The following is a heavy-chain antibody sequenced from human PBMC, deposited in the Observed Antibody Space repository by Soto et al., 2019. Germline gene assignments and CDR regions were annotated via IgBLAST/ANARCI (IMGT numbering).Heavy chain of an antibody. CDR1: GFTFSSCT. CDR2: ISPSTSHI. CDR3: SGCSGGACHQKYGMDV. J-gene: IGHJ6*02. V-gene: IGHV3-21*01. D-gene: IGHD2-15*01. Sequence: EVHLVESGGGLVKPGGSLRLSCAVSGFTFSSCTMNWVRQAPGKGLEWVSSISPSTSHIYYADSVKGRFTISRDNAKNSQFLQMNSLRDEDTAVYYCSGCSGGACHQKYGMDVWGQGTTVTVSS.